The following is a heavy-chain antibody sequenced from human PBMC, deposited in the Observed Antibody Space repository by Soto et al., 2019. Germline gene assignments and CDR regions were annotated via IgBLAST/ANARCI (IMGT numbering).Heavy chain of an antibody. D-gene: IGHD3-10*01. J-gene: IGHJ5*02. CDR2: IYYSGST. CDR3: ARHVSTVRGESWFDP. CDR1: GGSISSSSYY. Sequence: QLQLQESGPGLVKPSETLSLTCTVSGGSISSSSYYWGWIRQPPGKGLEWIGSIYYSGSTYYNPSLKSRVTISGDTSKNQFSLKLSSVAAADTAVYYCARHVSTVRGESWFDPWGQGTLVTVSS. V-gene: IGHV4-39*01.